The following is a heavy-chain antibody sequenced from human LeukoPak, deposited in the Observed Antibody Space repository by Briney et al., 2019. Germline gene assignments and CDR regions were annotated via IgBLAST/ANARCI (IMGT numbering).Heavy chain of an antibody. V-gene: IGHV3-23*01. CDR1: GFTFSSFA. Sequence: PGGSLRLSCAASGFTFSSFAMSWVRQAPGKGLEWVSSMSGSGGSTYYADSVKGRFAISRDNSRNTLYLQMNSLRADDTAVYYCAKDHGVAVAGMYYWGQGTPVTVSS. CDR2: MSGSGGST. CDR3: AKDHGVAVAGMYY. D-gene: IGHD6-19*01. J-gene: IGHJ4*02.